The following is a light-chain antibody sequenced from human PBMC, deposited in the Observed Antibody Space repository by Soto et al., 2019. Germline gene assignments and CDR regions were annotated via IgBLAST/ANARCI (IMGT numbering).Light chain of an antibody. CDR3: QQYGASPLT. V-gene: IGKV3-20*01. J-gene: IGKJ4*01. Sequence: ETVLTQSPGTLSLSPGERAILSCRASQSVSRDYLAWYQQKPGQTPRLLISGASNRATGIPDRFSGSGSGTDFTLTISGLETEDFALYYCQQYGASPLTFGGGTKVDIK. CDR1: QSVSRDY. CDR2: GAS.